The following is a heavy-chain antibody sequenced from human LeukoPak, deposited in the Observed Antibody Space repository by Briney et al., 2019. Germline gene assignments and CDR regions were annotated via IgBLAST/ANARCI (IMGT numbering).Heavy chain of an antibody. CDR1: GGSISSTNYY. CDR3: ATLMYSSGWPLDY. J-gene: IGHJ4*02. CDR2: IYYSGST. Sequence: SETLSLTCTVSGGSISSTNYYWAWIRQPPGKRLEWIGSIYYSGSTYYNPSLKSRVTISVDTSKNQFSLKLSSVTAADTAVYYCATLMYSSGWPLDYWGQGTLVTVSS. V-gene: IGHV4-39*01. D-gene: IGHD6-19*01.